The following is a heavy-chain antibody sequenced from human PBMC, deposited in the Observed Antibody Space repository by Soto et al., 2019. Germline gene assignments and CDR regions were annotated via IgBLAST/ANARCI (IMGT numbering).Heavy chain of an antibody. D-gene: IGHD3-22*01. CDR2: IKSKSAGGTT. CDR3: ARGHRSSGKIFDS. V-gene: IGHV3-15*01. J-gene: IGHJ4*02. Sequence: EVQLVESGGGLVKPGGSVRLSCAASGFTFSNAWMSWVRQAPGKGLEWVGRIKSKSAGGTTEYDAPVKDRFTISRDDSKNTLYLQMNSLKIEDTAVYYCARGHRSSGKIFDSWGQGILVTVSS. CDR1: GFTFSNAW.